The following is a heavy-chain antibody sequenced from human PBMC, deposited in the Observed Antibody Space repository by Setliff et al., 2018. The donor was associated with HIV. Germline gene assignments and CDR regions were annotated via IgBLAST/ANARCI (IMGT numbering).Heavy chain of an antibody. J-gene: IGHJ5*02. D-gene: IGHD2-15*01. V-gene: IGHV4-61*02. CDR3: ARVRYCSGGSCYGGEYWFDP. CDR1: GGSISSGSYF. Sequence: SETLSLTCTVSGGSISSGSYFWNWIRQPAGKGLEWIGRIYTSGSTNYNPSLKSRVTISVDTSKNQFSLKLSSVTAADTAVYYCARVRYCSGGSCYGGEYWFDPWGQGTLVTVSS. CDR2: IYTSGST.